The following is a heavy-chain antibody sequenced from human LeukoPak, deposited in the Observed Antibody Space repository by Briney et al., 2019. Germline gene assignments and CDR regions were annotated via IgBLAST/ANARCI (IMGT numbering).Heavy chain of an antibody. CDR1: GYTFTGYY. CDR3: ARDEGYCSGGSCYVLDY. Sequence: ASVKVSCKASGYTFTGYYMHWVRQAPGQGLEWMGRINPNSGGTNYAQKFQGRVTMTRDTSISTAYMELSRLRSDDTAVYYCARDEGYCSGGSCYVLDYWGQGTLVTVSS. J-gene: IGHJ4*02. CDR2: INPNSGGT. D-gene: IGHD2-15*01. V-gene: IGHV1-2*06.